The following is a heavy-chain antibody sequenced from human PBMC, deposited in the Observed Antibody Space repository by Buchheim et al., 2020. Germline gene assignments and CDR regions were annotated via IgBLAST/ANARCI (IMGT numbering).Heavy chain of an antibody. J-gene: IGHJ6*02. CDR2: ITATSGTI. CDR3: ARDNFNDRWDV. D-gene: IGHD3-16*02. CDR1: DFTFSSYH. V-gene: IGHV3-48*01. Sequence: EVQLVESGGGLVQPGRSLRLSCAASDFTFSSYHMNWVRQAPGKGLQWVSYITATSGTIHYADSVKGRFTISRDNAKNLLYLEMNNLRAEDSAVYYCARDNFNDRWDVWGQGT.